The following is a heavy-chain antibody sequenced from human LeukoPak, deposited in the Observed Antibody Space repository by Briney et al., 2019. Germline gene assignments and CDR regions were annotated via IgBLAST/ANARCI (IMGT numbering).Heavy chain of an antibody. J-gene: IGHJ5*02. CDR1: GFTFSSFA. D-gene: IGHD4-17*01. V-gene: IGHV3-23*01. CDR2: ITGSHGLT. Sequence: GGSLRLSCAASGFTFSSFAMTWVRQAPGKGLEWVSSITGSHGLTYTTGSVKGRFTISRDNSQNTLYLQMNSLRAEDTAVYYCTKDPNGDYIGAFDPWGQGTLVTVSS. CDR3: TKDPNGDYIGAFDP.